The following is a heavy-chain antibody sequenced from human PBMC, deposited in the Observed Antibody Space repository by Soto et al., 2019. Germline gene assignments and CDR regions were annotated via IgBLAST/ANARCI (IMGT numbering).Heavy chain of an antibody. CDR2: IYTSGNT. D-gene: IGHD3-22*01. CDR1: GGSISNYY. V-gene: IGHV4-4*07. CDR3: ARVGPWVPYYYDSSPYTFENWFDP. J-gene: IGHJ5*02. Sequence: PSETLSLTCTVSGGSISNYYWSWIRQPAGKGLEWIGRIYTSGNTNYNPSLKGRVTMSVDMSKNQFPLKLSSVAAADTAVYYCARVGPWVPYYYDSSPYTFENWFDPWGQGTLVTVSS.